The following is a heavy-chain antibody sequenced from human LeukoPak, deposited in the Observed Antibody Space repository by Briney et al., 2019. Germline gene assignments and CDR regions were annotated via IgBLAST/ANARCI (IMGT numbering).Heavy chain of an antibody. CDR2: ISWNRGSI. D-gene: IGHD5-18*01. V-gene: IGHV3-9*01. J-gene: IGHJ6*02. CDR1: GYTFDDYA. CDR3: PKDMGYRHGDLDYYYGMDV. Sequence: PGRSLRLSCAASGYTFDDYAMHWVRQAPGKGLGWVSGISWNRGSIGYADSVKGRFTISRDTAKNSLYLQMKSLRAEDTALSYCPKDMGYRHGDLDYYYGMDVWGQGTTVTVSS.